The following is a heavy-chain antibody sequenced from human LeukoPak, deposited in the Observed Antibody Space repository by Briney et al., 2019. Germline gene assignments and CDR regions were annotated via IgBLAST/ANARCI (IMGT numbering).Heavy chain of an antibody. CDR2: IYYPGST. CDR3: TRDSQLEWFYS. Sequence: SETLSLTCSVSGGSISRSRDYWGWIRQSPGEGLEWIGTIYYPGSTYYNPSLKSRVTISMDASKNQFSLTLSSVTAADTAVYYCTRDSQLEWFYSWGQGTLVTVSS. J-gene: IGHJ5*01. CDR1: GGSISRSRDY. D-gene: IGHD3-10*01. V-gene: IGHV4-39*07.